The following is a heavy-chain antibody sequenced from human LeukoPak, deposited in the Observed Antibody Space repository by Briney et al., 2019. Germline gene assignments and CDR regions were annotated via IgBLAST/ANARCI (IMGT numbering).Heavy chain of an antibody. CDR3: ARDADGYRAFRVY. D-gene: IGHD5-24*01. J-gene: IGHJ4*02. CDR1: GFTFSSYS. CDR2: ISSSSNTI. V-gene: IGHV3-48*01. Sequence: GGSLRLSCAASGFTFSSYSMNWVRQAPGKGLEWISYISSSSNTIKYADSVKGRLTISRDNAKNSLYLQMNSLRAEDTAVYYCARDADGYRAFRVYWGQGTLVTVSS.